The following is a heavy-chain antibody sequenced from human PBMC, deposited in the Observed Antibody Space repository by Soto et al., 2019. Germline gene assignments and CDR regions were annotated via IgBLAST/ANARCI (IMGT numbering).Heavy chain of an antibody. CDR3: ARYRNSQDYYYGMDV. J-gene: IGHJ6*02. CDR1: GGTFSSYA. D-gene: IGHD2-21*01. CDR2: IIPIFGTA. V-gene: IGHV1-69*13. Sequence: GASVKVSCKASGGTFSSYAISWVRQAPGQGLEWMGGIIPIFGTANYAQKFQGRVTITADESTSTAYMELSSLRSEDTAVYYCARYRNSQDYYYGMDVWGQGTTVTVSS.